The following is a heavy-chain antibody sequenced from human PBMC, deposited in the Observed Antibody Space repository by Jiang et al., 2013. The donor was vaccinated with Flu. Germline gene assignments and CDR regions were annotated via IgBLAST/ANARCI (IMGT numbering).Heavy chain of an antibody. D-gene: IGHD1-14*01. CDR3: ARKTGDY. J-gene: IGHJ4*02. CDR2: IKQDGSQK. V-gene: IGHV3-7*01. Sequence: VQLLESGGGLVQPGGSLRLSCAASGFIYSTYWMSWVRQAPGKGLEWVANIKQDGSQKYYVESVKGRFTISRDNAKNSLYLQMNSLRVEDTAVYYCARKTGDYWGQGTLVTVSS. CDR1: GFIYSTYW.